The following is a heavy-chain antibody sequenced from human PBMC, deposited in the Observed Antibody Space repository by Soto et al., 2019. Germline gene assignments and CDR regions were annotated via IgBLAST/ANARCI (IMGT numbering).Heavy chain of an antibody. J-gene: IGHJ4*02. V-gene: IGHV4-59*01. D-gene: IGHD6-19*01. CDR1: GGSISSYY. CDR3: ARESIAVAGIFDY. Sequence: SETLSLTCTVSGGSISSYYWSWIRQPPGKGLEWIGYIYYSGSTNYNPSLKSRVTISVDTSKNQFPLKLSSVTAADTAVYYCARESIAVAGIFDYWGQGTLVTFST. CDR2: IYYSGST.